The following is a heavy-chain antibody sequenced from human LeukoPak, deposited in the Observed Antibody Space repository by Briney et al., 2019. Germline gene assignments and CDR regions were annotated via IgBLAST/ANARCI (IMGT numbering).Heavy chain of an antibody. Sequence: PETLSLTCTVSGGSISSYYWSWIRQPPGKGLEWIGYIYYSGSTNYNPSLKSRVTISVDTSKNQFSLKLSSVTAADTAVYYCARGRGDFDYWGQGTLVTVSS. J-gene: IGHJ4*02. CDR1: GGSISSYY. V-gene: IGHV4-59*12. CDR2: IYYSGST. CDR3: ARGRGDFDY. D-gene: IGHD3-10*01.